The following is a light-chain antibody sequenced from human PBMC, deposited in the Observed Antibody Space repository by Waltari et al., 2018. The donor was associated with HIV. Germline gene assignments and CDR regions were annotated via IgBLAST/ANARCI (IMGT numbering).Light chain of an antibody. J-gene: IGLJ2*01. V-gene: IGLV1-40*01. CDR1: SSNIGAGFD. Sequence: HSVLTQPPSVSGAPGQRVTISCTGSSSNIGAGFDVHWYQHLPGTAPNLPIYSNSNRPSRVPDRFSGSKSGTSASLAITGLQAEDEAADYCQSYDSSLSALFGGGTKLTVL. CDR3: QSYDSSLSAL. CDR2: SNS.